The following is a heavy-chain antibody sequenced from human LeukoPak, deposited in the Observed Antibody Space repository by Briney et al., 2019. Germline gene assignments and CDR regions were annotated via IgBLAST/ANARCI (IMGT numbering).Heavy chain of an antibody. J-gene: IGHJ4*02. Sequence: GGSLRLSCTVSGFTVSSNSMSWVRQAPGKGLEWVSFIYSDNTHYSDSVKGRFTISRDNSKNTLYLQMNSLRAEDTAVYYCAREVFRYLDYWGQGTLVTVSS. D-gene: IGHD3-3*01. CDR1: GFTVSSNS. V-gene: IGHV3-53*01. CDR3: AREVFRYLDY. CDR2: IYSDNT.